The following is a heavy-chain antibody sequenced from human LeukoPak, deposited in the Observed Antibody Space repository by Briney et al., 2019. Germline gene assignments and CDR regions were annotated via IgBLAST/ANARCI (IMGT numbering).Heavy chain of an antibody. Sequence: PGGSLRLSCAAPGFTFSSYSMNWVRQAPGKGLEWVSSISSSSYIYYADSAKGRFTISRDNAKNSLYLQMNSLRAEDTAVYFCARDYYGSGTYYTPPRASGYWGQGTLVTVSS. CDR2: ISSSSYI. J-gene: IGHJ4*02. V-gene: IGHV3-21*04. CDR3: ARDYYGSGTYYTPPRASGY. CDR1: GFTFSSYS. D-gene: IGHD3-10*01.